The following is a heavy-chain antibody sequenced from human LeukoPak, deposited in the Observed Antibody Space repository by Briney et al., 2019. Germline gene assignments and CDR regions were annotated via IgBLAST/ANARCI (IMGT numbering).Heavy chain of an antibody. CDR3: ARAWGSGSYYPDY. CDR1: GFTFSSYW. V-gene: IGHV3-7*01. CDR2: IKQDGSER. Sequence: AGGSLRLSCAASGFTFSSYWMSWVRQAPGKGLEWVATIKQDGSERYYVDSVKGRFTISRDNAKNSLYLQMNSLRAEDTAVYYCARAWGSGSYYPDYWGQGTLVTVSS. D-gene: IGHD3-10*01. J-gene: IGHJ4*02.